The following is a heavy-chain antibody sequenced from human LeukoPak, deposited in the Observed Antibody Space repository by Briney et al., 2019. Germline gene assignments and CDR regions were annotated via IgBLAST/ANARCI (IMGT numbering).Heavy chain of an antibody. D-gene: IGHD4-23*01. CDR2: ISYDGSNK. CDR3: AREMGVVTEWGYAFDI. Sequence: GGTLRLSCAASGFTFSSYGMSWVRQAPGKGLEWVAAISYDGSNKYYADSVKGRFTISRDNSKNTLYLQMNSLRAEDTAVYYCAREMGVVTEWGYAFDIWGQGTMVTVSS. CDR1: GFTFSSYG. V-gene: IGHV3-30*03. J-gene: IGHJ3*02.